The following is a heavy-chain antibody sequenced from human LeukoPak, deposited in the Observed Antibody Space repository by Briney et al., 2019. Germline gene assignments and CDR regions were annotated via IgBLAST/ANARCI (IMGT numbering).Heavy chain of an antibody. Sequence: GGSLRLSCSASGFTFSNFRMSWVRQAPGKGLEWVANIKQDGSEKYYVDSVKGRFTISRDDAKNSLYLQMNSLRAEDTAVYYCATVPYFYHSGGYIFYFDYWGQGTLVTVSS. CDR3: ATVPYFYHSGGYIFYFDY. V-gene: IGHV3-7*05. J-gene: IGHJ4*02. CDR2: IKQDGSEK. D-gene: IGHD3-22*01. CDR1: GFTFSNFR.